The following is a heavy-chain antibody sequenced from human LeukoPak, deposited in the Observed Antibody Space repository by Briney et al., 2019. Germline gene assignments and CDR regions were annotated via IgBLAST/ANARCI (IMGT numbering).Heavy chain of an antibody. CDR1: GFTLSPYS. CDR3: ARGGGLDV. J-gene: IGHJ6*02. V-gene: IGHV3-7*03. Sequence: GGSLRLSCEASGFTLSPYSMNWARQAPGKGLEWVASINHNGNVNYYVDSVKGRFTISRDNAKNSLYLQMSNLRAEDTAVYFCARGGGLDVWGQGATVTVSS. CDR2: INHNGNVN. D-gene: IGHD3-16*01.